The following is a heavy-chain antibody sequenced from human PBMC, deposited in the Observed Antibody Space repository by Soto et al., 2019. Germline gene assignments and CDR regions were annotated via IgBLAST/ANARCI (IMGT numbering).Heavy chain of an antibody. V-gene: IGHV3-13*01. Sequence: GGSXRLSCAASVVTFSSYEMGWFRQATGKGLEWVSAIGTAGDTYYPGSVKGRFTISRENAKNSLYIQMNRMRAGETAVYYCARGGSDDPEDRLYDAFDICGQGTMVT. D-gene: IGHD2-2*02. CDR3: ARGGSDDPEDRLYDAFDI. J-gene: IGHJ3*02. CDR1: VVTFSSYE. CDR2: IGTAGDT.